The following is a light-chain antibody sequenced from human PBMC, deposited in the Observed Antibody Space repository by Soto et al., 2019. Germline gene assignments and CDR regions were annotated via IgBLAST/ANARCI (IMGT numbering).Light chain of an antibody. V-gene: IGKV3-20*01. CDR2: GAS. Sequence: EIVLTQSPGTLSLSPGERATLSCRASQSVTSAHLAWYRQKVGQAPRLLIYGASNRATGIPDRFSGSGSGTDFTLTISRLEPEDFEVYYCHQYGDSPQTFGQGTKL. CDR1: QSVTSAH. J-gene: IGKJ1*01. CDR3: HQYGDSPQT.